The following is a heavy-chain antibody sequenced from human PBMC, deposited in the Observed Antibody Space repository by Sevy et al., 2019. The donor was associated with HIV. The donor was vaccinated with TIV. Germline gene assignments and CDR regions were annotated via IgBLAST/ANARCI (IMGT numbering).Heavy chain of an antibody. V-gene: IGHV3-23*01. CDR1: EFTFSSHA. CDR2: ISGNGENR. CDR3: ARDGRGISAFDI. Sequence: GGSLRLSCAASEFTFSSHAVSWVRQAPGKGLEWVSAISGNGENRHYADSVRGRFTISRDNFKNTLYLQMNGLRAEDTALYYGARDGRGISAFDIWGQGTMVTVSS. D-gene: IGHD3-3*02. J-gene: IGHJ3*02.